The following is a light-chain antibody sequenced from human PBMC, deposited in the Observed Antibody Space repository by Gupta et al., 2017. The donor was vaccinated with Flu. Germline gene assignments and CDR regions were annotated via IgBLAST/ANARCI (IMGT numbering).Light chain of an antibody. J-gene: IGKJ3*01. CDR1: QSFSNTY. CDR3: RQSSSSPRT. CDR2: GAS. V-gene: IGKV3-20*01. Sequence: ESVLTRCPRTLSLSPGERATLSCRASQSFSNTYLAWYQQTPGQAPRLLIYGASSRATGIPDRFSGSGSGTDFTLTISGLEPEDFAVYYCRQSSSSPRTFGHGTTVDIK.